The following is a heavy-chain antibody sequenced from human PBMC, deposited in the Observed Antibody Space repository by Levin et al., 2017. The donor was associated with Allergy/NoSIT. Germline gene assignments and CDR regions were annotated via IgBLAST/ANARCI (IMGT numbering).Heavy chain of an antibody. CDR3: AKKRKGYYYGSGSRPALDYYYYYMDG. J-gene: IGHJ6*03. Sequence: SGESLKISCAASGFTFSSYGMHWVRQAPGKGLEWVAVISYDGSNKYYADSVKGRFTISRDNSKNTLYLQMNSLRAEDTAVYYCAKKRKGYYYGSGSRPALDYYYYYMDGWGKGTTVTVSS. CDR2: ISYDGSNK. CDR1: GFTFSSYG. V-gene: IGHV3-30*18. D-gene: IGHD3-10*01.